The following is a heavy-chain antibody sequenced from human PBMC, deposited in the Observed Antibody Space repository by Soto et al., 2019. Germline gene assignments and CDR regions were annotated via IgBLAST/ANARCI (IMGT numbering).Heavy chain of an antibody. CDR3: AHGFGNDWAFGY. D-gene: IGHD1-1*01. V-gene: IGHV3-30*03. CDR1: GFSFSTYG. Sequence: QVHLVESGGGVVKPGRSLRLSCAASGFSFSTYGMHWVRQAPGKGLEWVSFISNDGSNIYYADSVKGRFTISRDNSKNTQYLKMNSLRAADKSLSYCAHGFGNDWAFGYWGQGTLVTVSS. CDR2: ISNDGSNI. J-gene: IGHJ4*02.